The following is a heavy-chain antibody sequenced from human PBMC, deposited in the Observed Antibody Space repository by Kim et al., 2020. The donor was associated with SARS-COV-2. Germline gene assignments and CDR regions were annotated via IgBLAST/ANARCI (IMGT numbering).Heavy chain of an antibody. CDR2: IDPSDSYT. CDR1: GYSFTSYW. J-gene: IGHJ3*02. CDR3: ASNPYGSGSYHDAFDI. D-gene: IGHD3-10*01. V-gene: IGHV5-10-1*01. Sequence: GESLKISCKGSGYSFTSYWISWVRQMPGKGLEWMGRIDPSDSYTNYSPSFQGHVTISADKSISTAYLQWSSLKASDTAMYYCASNPYGSGSYHDAFDIWGQGTMVTVSS.